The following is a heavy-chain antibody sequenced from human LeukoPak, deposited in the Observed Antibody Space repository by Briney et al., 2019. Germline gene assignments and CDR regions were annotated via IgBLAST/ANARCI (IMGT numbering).Heavy chain of an antibody. CDR2: INHSGST. V-gene: IGHV4-34*01. J-gene: IGHJ2*01. D-gene: IGHD1-26*01. CDR3: AREIFSGTYGDGKYFDL. CDR1: GGSFSGYY. Sequence: SETLSLTCAVYGGSFSGYYWSWIRQPPGKGLEWIGEINHSGSTNYNPSLKSRVTISVDTSKNQFSLKLSSVTAADTAVYYCAREIFSGTYGDGKYFDLWGRGNLVTVS.